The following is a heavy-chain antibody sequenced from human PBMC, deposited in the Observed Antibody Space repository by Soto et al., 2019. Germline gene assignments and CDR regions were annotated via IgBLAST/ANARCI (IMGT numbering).Heavy chain of an antibody. J-gene: IGHJ4*02. D-gene: IGHD6-19*01. CDR2: IYYSGST. Sequence: SETLSLTCAVSGDSISSLYWSWIRQPPGKGLEWIGYIYYSGSTNYNPSLKSRVTISVDTSKNQFSLKLSSVTAADTAVYYCAARIAVAGTLFPDYWGQGTLVTVSS. CDR3: AARIAVAGTLFPDY. CDR1: GDSISSLY. V-gene: IGHV4-59*01.